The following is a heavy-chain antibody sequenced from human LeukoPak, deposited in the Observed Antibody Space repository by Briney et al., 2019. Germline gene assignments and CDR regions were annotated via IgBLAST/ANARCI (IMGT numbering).Heavy chain of an antibody. V-gene: IGHV1-2*02. J-gene: IGHJ4*02. CDR3: ARDLAPYGGYSIPAY. D-gene: IGHD4-23*01. CDR1: GYTFTGYY. Sequence: EASVKVSCKASGYTFTGYYIHWLRQAPGQGLEWVGWINLDTGDTRFAERFPGRVTLTRDTSLSSVYMELDSLTSDDSAVYFCARDLAPYGGYSIPAYWGQGTLVTVSS. CDR2: INLDTGDT.